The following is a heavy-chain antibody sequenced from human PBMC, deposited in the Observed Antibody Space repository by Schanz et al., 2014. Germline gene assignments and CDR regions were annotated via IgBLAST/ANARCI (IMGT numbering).Heavy chain of an antibody. J-gene: IGHJ3*02. V-gene: IGHV3-64*04. CDR1: GFTFSSYS. Sequence: VQLVESGGGLVQPGGSLRLSCSASGFTFSSYSMYWVRQAPGKGLEYVSVISSNGGSTDFADSVKGRFTISRDNSNNTVFLQMNSLRAEDTAVYYCAKDFFIGVARGVIISHDAIDIWGQGTKVTVSS. CDR2: ISSNGGST. CDR3: AKDFFIGVARGVIISHDAIDI. D-gene: IGHD3-10*01.